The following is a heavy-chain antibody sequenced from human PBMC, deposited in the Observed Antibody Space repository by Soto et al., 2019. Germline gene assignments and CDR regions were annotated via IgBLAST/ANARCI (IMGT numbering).Heavy chain of an antibody. CDR3: TTTYYGDRKGY. J-gene: IGHJ4*02. CDR1: GFTFSSYA. D-gene: IGHD4-17*01. Sequence: PGGSLRLSCAASGFTFSSYAMSWVRQAPGKGLEWVSAISGSGGSTYYADSVKGRFTISRDNSKNTLYLQMNSLRAEDTAVYYCTTTYYGDRKGYWGQGTLVTVSS. CDR2: ISGSGGST. V-gene: IGHV3-23*01.